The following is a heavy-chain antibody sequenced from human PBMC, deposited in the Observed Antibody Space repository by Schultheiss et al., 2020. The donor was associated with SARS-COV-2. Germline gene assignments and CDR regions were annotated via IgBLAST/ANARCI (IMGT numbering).Heavy chain of an antibody. CDR2: ISSDGSST. J-gene: IGHJ4*02. CDR1: GFTFSNYA. D-gene: IGHD2-2*02. Sequence: GGSLRLSCSASGFTFSNYAMHWVRQAPGKGLEWVSRISSDGSSTSYADSVEGRFTISRDISKNTLYLQMDSLRPEDTAVYYCARLGCSSTSCYTTDYWGQGTLVTVSS. V-gene: IGHV3-74*01. CDR3: ARLGCSSTSCYTTDY.